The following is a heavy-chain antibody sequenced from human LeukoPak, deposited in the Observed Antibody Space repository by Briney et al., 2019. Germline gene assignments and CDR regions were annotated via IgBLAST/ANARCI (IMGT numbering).Heavy chain of an antibody. J-gene: IGHJ6*02. CDR2: IWYDGSNK. CDR1: GFTFSSYG. V-gene: IGHV3-33*08. Sequence: GGSLRLSCTASGFTFSSYGMHWVRQAPGKGLEWVAVIWYDGSNKYYADSVKGRFTISRDNSKNTLYLQMNSLRAEDTAVYYCARELRFLEWLLYGMDVWGQGTTVTVSS. D-gene: IGHD3-3*01. CDR3: ARELRFLEWLLYGMDV.